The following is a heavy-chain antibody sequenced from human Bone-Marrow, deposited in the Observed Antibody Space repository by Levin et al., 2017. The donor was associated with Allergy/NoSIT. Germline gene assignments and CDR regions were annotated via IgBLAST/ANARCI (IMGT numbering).Heavy chain of an antibody. V-gene: IGHV4-31*03. CDR1: GDSITTGGFY. D-gene: IGHD5-24*01. CDR2: IYHSGNT. J-gene: IGHJ5*02. Sequence: SQTLSLTCSVSGDSITTGGFYWSWLRQFPGTGLEFLGYIYHSGNTDYNPSLKSRLTLSVDTSKNQFSLNLRSVSAADTAVYYCARVDGRNWFDTWGQGTLVTVSS. CDR3: ARVDGRNWFDT.